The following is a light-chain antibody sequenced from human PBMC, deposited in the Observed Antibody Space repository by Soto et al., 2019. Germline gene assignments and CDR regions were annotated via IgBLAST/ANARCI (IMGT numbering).Light chain of an antibody. CDR1: SSNIGGNS. CDR2: SDN. V-gene: IGLV1-44*01. J-gene: IGLJ3*02. CDR3: SAWDDSLDGWV. Sequence: QSVMTQPPSVSAAPGQRVTISCSGSSSNIGGNSVSWYQQLPGTAPTLLIYSDNQRPSGVPDRFSGAKSRTSASLAISGLQSEDEADYYCSAWDDSLDGWVFGGGTKLTVL.